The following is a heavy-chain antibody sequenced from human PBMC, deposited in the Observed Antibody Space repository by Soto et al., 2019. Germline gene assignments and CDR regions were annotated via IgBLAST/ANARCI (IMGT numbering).Heavy chain of an antibody. J-gene: IGHJ6*02. Sequence: ASVEVSCEISAYTVTELSIHWVRQAPGKGLEWMGNFEPEDGEKFYAQKFQGRVKMTEDTTTDTAYLELSSLTSEDTAIYYCAIESPTREITTLHYSGMDVWGQGTTITV. D-gene: IGHD1-1*01. V-gene: IGHV1-24*01. CDR1: AYTVTELS. CDR2: FEPEDGEK. CDR3: AIESPTREITTLHYSGMDV.